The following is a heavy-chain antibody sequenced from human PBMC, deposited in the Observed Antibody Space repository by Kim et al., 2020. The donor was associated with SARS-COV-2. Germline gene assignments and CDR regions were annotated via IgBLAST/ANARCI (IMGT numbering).Heavy chain of an antibody. J-gene: IGHJ6*02. Sequence: GGSLRLSCAASGFTFSSYAMHWVRQAPGKGLEWVAVISYDGSNKYYADSVKGRFTISRDNSKNTLYLQMNSLRAEDTAVYYCARVAWFGNYYYYYGMDVWGQGATVAVSS. CDR1: GFTFSSYA. CDR2: ISYDGSNK. CDR3: ARVAWFGNYYYYYGMDV. V-gene: IGHV3-30*04. D-gene: IGHD3-10*01.